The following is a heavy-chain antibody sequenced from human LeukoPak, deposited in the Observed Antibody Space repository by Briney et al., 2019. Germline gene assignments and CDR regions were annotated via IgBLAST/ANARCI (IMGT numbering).Heavy chain of an antibody. CDR2: ISSSSSYI. CDR3: ARDPENYGPGSYVH. V-gene: IGHV3-21*01. Sequence: GGSLRLSCAASGFTLSIYSRNWVRQAPGKVLESVSCISSSSSYIYYADSVKGRFTISRDNGKKSLYLQMNSLRAEDTAVYYCARDPENYGPGSYVHWGQGTLVTVS. CDR1: GFTLSIYS. D-gene: IGHD3-10*01. J-gene: IGHJ4*02.